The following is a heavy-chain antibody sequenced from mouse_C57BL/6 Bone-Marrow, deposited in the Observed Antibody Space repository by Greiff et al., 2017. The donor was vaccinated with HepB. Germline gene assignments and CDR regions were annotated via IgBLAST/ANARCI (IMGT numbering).Heavy chain of an antibody. Sequence: EVQLQESGPGLVKPSQSLSLTCSVTGYSITSGYYWNWIRQFPGNKLEWMGYISYDGSNNYNPSLKNRISITRDTSKNQFFLKLNSVTTEDTATYYCARGNYSNYDGFAYWGQGTLVTVSA. CDR2: ISYDGSN. V-gene: IGHV3-6*01. D-gene: IGHD2-5*01. CDR3: ARGNYSNYDGFAY. CDR1: GYSITSGYY. J-gene: IGHJ3*01.